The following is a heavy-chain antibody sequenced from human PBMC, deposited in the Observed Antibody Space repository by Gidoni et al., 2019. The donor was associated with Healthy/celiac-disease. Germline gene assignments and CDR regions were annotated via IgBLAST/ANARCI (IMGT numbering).Heavy chain of an antibody. D-gene: IGHD3-9*01. J-gene: IGHJ6*02. CDR1: GGTFSSYA. CDR3: ARDRYGHVLRGFEYRPPPPLTEHGMDV. Sequence: QVQLVQSGAEVKKPGSSVKVSCKASGGTFSSYAISWVRHAPGQGLEWMGGIIPIFGTANYAQKFQGRVTITADESTSTAYMELSSLRSEDTAVYYCARDRYGHVLRGFEYRPPPPLTEHGMDVWGQGTTVTVSS. CDR2: IIPIFGTA. V-gene: IGHV1-69*01.